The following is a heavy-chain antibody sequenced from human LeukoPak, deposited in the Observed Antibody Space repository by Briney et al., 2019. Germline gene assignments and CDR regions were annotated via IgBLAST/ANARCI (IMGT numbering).Heavy chain of an antibody. CDR2: ISYDGSNK. CDR3: ARDRLGEPREYYFDY. CDR1: GFTFSSYA. Sequence: PGGSLRLCCAASGFTFSSYAMHWVRQAAGKGLEWVAVISYDGSNKYYADSVKGRFTISRDNSKNTLYLQMNSLRAEDTAVYYCARDRLGEPREYYFDYWGQGTLVTVSS. V-gene: IGHV3-30*04. D-gene: IGHD2-21*01. J-gene: IGHJ4*02.